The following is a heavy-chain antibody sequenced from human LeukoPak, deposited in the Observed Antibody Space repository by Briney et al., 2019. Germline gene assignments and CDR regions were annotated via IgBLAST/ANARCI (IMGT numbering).Heavy chain of an antibody. J-gene: IGHJ4*02. V-gene: IGHV1-2*06. CDR2: INPNSGGT. CDR1: GYTFTGYY. D-gene: IGHD3-10*01. CDR3: ARALPSFYASGSYSKTLDY. Sequence: ASVKVSCKASGYTFTGYYMHWVRQAPGQGLEWMGRINPNSGGTNYAQKFQGRVTMTRDTSISTAYMELSRLRSDDTAVYYCARALPSFYASGSYSKTLDYWGQGTLVTVSS.